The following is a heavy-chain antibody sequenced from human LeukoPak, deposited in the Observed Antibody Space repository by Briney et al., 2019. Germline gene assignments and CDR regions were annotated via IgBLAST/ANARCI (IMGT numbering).Heavy chain of an antibody. Sequence: GGSLRLSCVLSGYTFTHYGFHWVRQAPGKALEWVAYISYNGNNKYEESVKGRFTISRDNSKNTLHLQMNGLRAEDTAVYYCARDPLDISRWANAFDIWGQGTTVIVSS. CDR3: ARDPLDISRWANAFDI. CDR1: GYTFTHYG. CDR2: ISYNGNNK. V-gene: IGHV3-30*03. J-gene: IGHJ3*02. D-gene: IGHD5-12*01.